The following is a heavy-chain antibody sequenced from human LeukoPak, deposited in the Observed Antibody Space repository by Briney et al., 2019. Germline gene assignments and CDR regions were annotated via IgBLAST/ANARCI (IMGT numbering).Heavy chain of an antibody. CDR1: GFTVSSNY. CDR3: ARGAWGFDY. D-gene: IGHD7-27*01. Sequence: PGGSLRLSCAASGFTVSSNYMSWVRQAPGKGLEWVANIKQDGSEKYYVDSVKGRFTISRDNAKNSLYLQMNSLRAEDTAVYYCARGAWGFDYWGQGTLATVSS. CDR2: IKQDGSEK. J-gene: IGHJ4*02. V-gene: IGHV3-7*01.